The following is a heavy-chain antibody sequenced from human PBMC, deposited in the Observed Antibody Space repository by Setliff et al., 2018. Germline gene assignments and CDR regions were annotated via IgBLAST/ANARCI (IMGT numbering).Heavy chain of an antibody. V-gene: IGHV4-30-4*08. D-gene: IGHD3-22*01. CDR2: IYSSGST. J-gene: IGHJ4*02. Sequence: SETLSLTCAAYGGSFSGYYWSWIRQPPGKGLEWIGYIYSSGSTYYNPSLKSRVSISVDTSKNQFSLKLSSVTAADTAVYYCARESRYYYDNLGTLDYWGQGTLVTVSS. CDR3: ARESRYYYDNLGTLDY. CDR1: GGSFSGYY.